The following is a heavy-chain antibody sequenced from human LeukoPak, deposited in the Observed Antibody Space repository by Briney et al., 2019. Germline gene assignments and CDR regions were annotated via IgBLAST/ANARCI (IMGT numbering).Heavy chain of an antibody. CDR3: ARAGIAVGI. V-gene: IGHV4-59*01. Sequence: SETLSLTCTVPGGSISSYYWSWIRQPPGKGLEWIGYIYYSGSTNYNPSLKSRVTISVDTSKNQFSLKLSSVTAADTAVYYCARAGIAVGIWGQGTMVTVSS. D-gene: IGHD6-19*01. CDR1: GGSISSYY. CDR2: IYYSGST. J-gene: IGHJ3*02.